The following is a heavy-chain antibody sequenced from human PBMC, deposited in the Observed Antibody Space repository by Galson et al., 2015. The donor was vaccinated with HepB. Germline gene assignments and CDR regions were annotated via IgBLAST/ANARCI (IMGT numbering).Heavy chain of an antibody. CDR1: GFTFDDYA. CDR2: ISWNSGSI. V-gene: IGHV3-9*01. J-gene: IGHJ4*02. Sequence: SLRLSCAASGFTFDDYAMHWVRQAPGQGLEWVSGISWNSGSIGYADSVKGRFTISRDNAKNSLYLQMNSLRAEDTALYYCAKASGSYPPFDYWGRGTLVTVSS. D-gene: IGHD1-26*01. CDR3: AKASGSYPPFDY.